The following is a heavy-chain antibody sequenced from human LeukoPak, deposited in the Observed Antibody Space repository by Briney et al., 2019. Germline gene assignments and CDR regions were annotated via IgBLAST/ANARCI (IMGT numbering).Heavy chain of an antibody. Sequence: PGGSLKLSCAASGFTFSTYAMTWVRQAPGKGLEWVSLISGTGGSTYYADSVKGRFTISRDNSKNTLYLQMNSLRAEDTAVYYCAKDLRSYLDYWGQGTLVTVSS. CDR3: AKDLRSYLDY. J-gene: IGHJ4*02. CDR2: ISGTGGST. V-gene: IGHV3-23*01. CDR1: GFTFSTYA.